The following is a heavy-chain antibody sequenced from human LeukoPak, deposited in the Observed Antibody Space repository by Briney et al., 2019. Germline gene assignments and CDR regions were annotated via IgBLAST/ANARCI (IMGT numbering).Heavy chain of an antibody. J-gene: IGHJ4*02. CDR1: GFTFSSYA. V-gene: IGHV3-23*01. CDR3: ASTLRYANGWYW. D-gene: IGHD6-19*01. Sequence: GGSLRLSCAASGFTFSSYAMTRVRQAPGKGLEWVSAISGTGGSTYYADSVKGRFTISRDNSKNTLYLQMNSLRAEDTAVYYCASTLRYANGWYWWGQGTLVTVSS. CDR2: ISGTGGST.